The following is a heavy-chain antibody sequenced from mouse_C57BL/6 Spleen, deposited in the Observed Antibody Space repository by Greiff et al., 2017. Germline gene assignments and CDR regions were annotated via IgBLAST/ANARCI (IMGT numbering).Heavy chain of an antibody. CDR1: GFNIKDYY. CDR3: TTDGNYASWFAY. CDR2: IDPEDGDT. J-gene: IGHJ3*01. Sequence: EVQLQQSGAELVRPGASVKLSCTASGFNIKDYYMHWVKQRPEQGLEWIGRIDPEDGDTEYAPKFQGKATMTAATSSNTAYLQLSSLTSEDTAVYYCTTDGNYASWFAYWGQGTLVTVSA. V-gene: IGHV14-1*01. D-gene: IGHD2-1*01.